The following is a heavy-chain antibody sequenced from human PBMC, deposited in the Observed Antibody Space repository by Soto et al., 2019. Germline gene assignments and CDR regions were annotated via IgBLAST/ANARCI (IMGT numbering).Heavy chain of an antibody. CDR3: VRYDRINMKPYSPEGFHI. D-gene: IGHD3-3*02. V-gene: IGHV4-39*01. CDR2: VYYGGAIFYSGNI. Sequence: SETLSLTCTVSGDSISSSNSHWGWTRQPPGKGLEYIGSVYYGGAIFYSGNIYYNPSLKSRVTISVDTSKNQFSLRLSSVTAADTGVYYCVRYDRINMKPYSPEGFHIWGQGTMVTV. J-gene: IGHJ3*02. CDR1: GDSISSSNSH.